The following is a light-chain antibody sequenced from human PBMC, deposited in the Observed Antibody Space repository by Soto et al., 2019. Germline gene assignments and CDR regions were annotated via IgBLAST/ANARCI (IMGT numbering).Light chain of an antibody. CDR1: STDVGRYNY. J-gene: IGLJ1*01. CDR2: DVS. CDR3: TSYTSDSTYV. Sequence: QSVPTQPASVSGSPGHSLTISCTGTSTDVGRYNYVSWYQQHPGKAPKLMVYDVSNQPSWASNRFSGSKSGITASLTISGLQAEDEADYYCTSYTSDSTYVFGTGTKVTV. V-gene: IGLV2-14*01.